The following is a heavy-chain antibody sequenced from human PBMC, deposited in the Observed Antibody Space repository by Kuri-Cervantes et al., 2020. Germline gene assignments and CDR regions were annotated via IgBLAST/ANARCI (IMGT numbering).Heavy chain of an antibody. V-gene: IGHV1-46*01. CDR2: INPSGGST. D-gene: IGHD4-23*01. J-gene: IGHJ6*02. CDR1: GYTFTSYY. Sequence: ASVKVSCKASGYTFTSYYMHWVRQAPGQGLEWMGIINPSGGSTSYAQKFQGRVTMTRDTSISTAYMELSRLRSDDTAVYYCARDRSEKRWGNYYYYGMDVWGQGTTVTVSS. CDR3: ARDRSEKRWGNYYYYGMDV.